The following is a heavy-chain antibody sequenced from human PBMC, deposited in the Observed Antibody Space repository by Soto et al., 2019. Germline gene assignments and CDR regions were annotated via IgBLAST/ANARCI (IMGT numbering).Heavy chain of an antibody. J-gene: IGHJ6*02. D-gene: IGHD2-15*01. CDR1: GPTFSSHG. Sequence: XGSLWLSCTAAGPTFSSHGMHWVRDAPGKGLGWVSRINSDGSSTTYADSVKGRFTISRDNAKNTLYLQMNSLRAEDTAVYYCARDQRYCSGGSCYGRERGTYYYYGMDVRGQGTTVTVSS. CDR2: INSDGSST. CDR3: ARDQRYCSGGSCYGRERGTYYYYGMDV. V-gene: IGHV3-74*01.